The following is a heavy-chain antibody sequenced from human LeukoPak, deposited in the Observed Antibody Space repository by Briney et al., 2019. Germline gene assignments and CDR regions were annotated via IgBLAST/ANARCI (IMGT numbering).Heavy chain of an antibody. D-gene: IGHD2-2*01. Sequence: GRSLRLSCAASGFTFSSYGTHWVRQAPGKGLEWVAVIWYDGSNKYYADSVKGRFTISRDNSKNTLYLQMNSLRAEDTAVYYCARDHDVRAAARGYYYYGMDVWGRGTTVTVSS. J-gene: IGHJ6*02. CDR1: GFTFSSYG. V-gene: IGHV3-33*01. CDR2: IWYDGSNK. CDR3: ARDHDVRAAARGYYYYGMDV.